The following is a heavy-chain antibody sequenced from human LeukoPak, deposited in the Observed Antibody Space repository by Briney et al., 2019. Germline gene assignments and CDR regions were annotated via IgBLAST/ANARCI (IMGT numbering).Heavy chain of an antibody. CDR3: ARDSSYYDYVWGSYRMYYFDY. CDR1: GGSISSYY. D-gene: IGHD3-16*02. V-gene: IGHV4-4*07. CDR2: IYTSGST. J-gene: IGHJ4*02. Sequence: NPSETLSLTCTVSGGSISSYYWSWIRQPAGKGLEWIGRIYTSGSTNYNPSLKSRVTMSVDTSKNQFSLKLSSVTAADTAVYYCARDSSYYDYVWGSYRMYYFDYWGQGTLVTVSS.